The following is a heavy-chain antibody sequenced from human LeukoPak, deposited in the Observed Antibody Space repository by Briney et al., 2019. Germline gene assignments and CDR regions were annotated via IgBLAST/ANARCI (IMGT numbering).Heavy chain of an antibody. Sequence: GGSLRLSCAASGFSFSSYAMHWVRQAPGKGLEWVAFIRDDGNNKHYVDSVKGRFTISRDNAKNSLYLQMNSLRAEDTALYYCARDGGVGATENDFWGQGTLVTVSS. J-gene: IGHJ4*02. CDR2: IRDDGNNK. CDR1: GFSFSSYA. D-gene: IGHD1-26*01. CDR3: ARDGGVGATENDF. V-gene: IGHV3-30*02.